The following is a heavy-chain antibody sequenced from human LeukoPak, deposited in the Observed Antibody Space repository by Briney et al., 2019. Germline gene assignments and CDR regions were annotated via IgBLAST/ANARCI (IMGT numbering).Heavy chain of an antibody. D-gene: IGHD4-17*01. CDR2: TYSGGTT. CDR3: ASRFKYGDYFDY. V-gene: IGHV3-66*01. J-gene: IGHJ4*02. Sequence: GGSLRLSCAASGFSVSNTYMGWVCQAPEKGLEWVSVTYSGGTTFYADSVRGRVTISRDSSKNTLYLQVNSLRAEDTAIYYCASRFKYGDYFDYWGQGTLITVSS. CDR1: GFSVSNTY.